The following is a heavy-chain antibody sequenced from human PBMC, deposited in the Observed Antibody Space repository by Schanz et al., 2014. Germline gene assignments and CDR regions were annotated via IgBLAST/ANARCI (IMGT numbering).Heavy chain of an antibody. Sequence: QVQLVQSGAEVKKPGASVKLSCRASGYPFTNYYIHWVRQAPGQGLEWMGRIIPILDKTNYAQKFQGRVTMTADKSTSTVYMEVSGLRSEDTAVYYCAKVDRTRYYAMDVWGQGTTVTVSS. D-gene: IGHD3-9*01. CDR2: IIPILDKT. V-gene: IGHV1-46*01. CDR1: GYPFTNYY. CDR3: AKVDRTRYYAMDV. J-gene: IGHJ6*02.